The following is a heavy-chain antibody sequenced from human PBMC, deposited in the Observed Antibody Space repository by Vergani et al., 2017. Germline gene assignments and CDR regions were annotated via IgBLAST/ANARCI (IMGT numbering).Heavy chain of an antibody. CDR3: AVRPRFNMVRGEILTKRTFDY. V-gene: IGHV4-39*01. CDR2: VYYSGLT. J-gene: IGHJ4*02. Sequence: QLQLQQSGPGLVKPSETLFLTCTVSADSISSGSYYWGWIRQPPGKSLEWIGSVYYSGLTYYNPSLKSRVAISVDTSKNQFSLKVTSVTAADTAMYFCAVRPRFNMVRGEILTKRTFDYWSPGTLVTVSS. CDR1: ADSISSGSYY. D-gene: IGHD3-10*01.